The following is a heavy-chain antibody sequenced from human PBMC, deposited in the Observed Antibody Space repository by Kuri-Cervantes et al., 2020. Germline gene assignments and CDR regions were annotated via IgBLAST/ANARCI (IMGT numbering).Heavy chain of an antibody. Sequence: LSLTCGASGFTFSSYAMHWVRQAPGKGLEWVAVISYDGSNKYYADSVKGRFTISRDNSKNTLYLQMNSLRAEDTAVYYCARDLPLEDWGQGTLVTVSS. CDR1: GFTFSSYA. V-gene: IGHV3-30-3*01. J-gene: IGHJ4*02. D-gene: IGHD1-1*01. CDR3: ARDLPLED. CDR2: ISYDGSNK.